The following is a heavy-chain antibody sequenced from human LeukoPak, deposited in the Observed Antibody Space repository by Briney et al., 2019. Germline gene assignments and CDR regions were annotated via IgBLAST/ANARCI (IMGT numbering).Heavy chain of an antibody. D-gene: IGHD6-13*01. CDR2: IKKDGSEK. V-gene: IGHV3-7*01. Sequence: GGSLRLSCAASGFTFSNYSMSWVRQAPGKGLEWVANIKKDGSEKYYVDSVKGRFTISRDNAKNSLYLQMNSLRAEDTAVYYCAIPGGSSANWFDPWGQGTQVTVSS. J-gene: IGHJ5*02. CDR1: GFTFSNYS. CDR3: AIPGGSSANWFDP.